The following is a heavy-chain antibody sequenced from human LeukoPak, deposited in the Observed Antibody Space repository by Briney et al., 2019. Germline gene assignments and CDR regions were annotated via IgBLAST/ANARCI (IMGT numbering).Heavy chain of an antibody. J-gene: IGHJ6*02. V-gene: IGHV4-61*08. CDR1: GGSISSGDYY. CDR3: ARVIPGYYYYYGMDV. D-gene: IGHD1-14*01. Sequence: SETLSLTCTVSGGSISSGDYYWSWIRQPPGKGLEWIGYIYYSGSTNYNPSLKSRVTISVDTSKNQFSLKLSSVTAADTAVYYCARVIPGYYYYYGMDVWGQGTTVTVSS. CDR2: IYYSGST.